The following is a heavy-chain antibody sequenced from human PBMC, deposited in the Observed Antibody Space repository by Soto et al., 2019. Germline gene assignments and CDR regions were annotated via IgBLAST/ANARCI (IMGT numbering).Heavy chain of an antibody. Sequence: GGSLRLSCAASGFTFSSYAMSWVRQAPGKGLEWVSTISGSGGSTYYADTVKGRFTISRDNSKNTLYLQMNSLRAEDTAVYYCAKDQYVVVTTNWFDPWSQGTLVTVSS. CDR2: ISGSGGST. V-gene: IGHV3-23*01. CDR3: AKDQYVVVTTNWFDP. J-gene: IGHJ5*02. CDR1: GFTFSSYA. D-gene: IGHD2-21*02.